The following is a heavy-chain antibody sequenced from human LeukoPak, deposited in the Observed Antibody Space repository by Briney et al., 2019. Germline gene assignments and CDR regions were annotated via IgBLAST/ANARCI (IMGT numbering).Heavy chain of an antibody. V-gene: IGHV4-31*03. CDR2: IYYSGST. CDR1: GGSISSGGYY. Sequence: SETLSLTCTVSGGSISSGGYYWSWIRQHPGKGLEWIGYIYYSGSTYYNPSLKSRVTISVDTSKNQFSLKLSSVTAADTAVYYCARVSHSGDYRVDYWGQGTLVTASS. CDR3: ARVSHSGDYRVDY. J-gene: IGHJ4*02. D-gene: IGHD4-17*01.